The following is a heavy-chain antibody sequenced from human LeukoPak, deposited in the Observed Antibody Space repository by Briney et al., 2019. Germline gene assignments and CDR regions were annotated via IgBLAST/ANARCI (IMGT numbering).Heavy chain of an antibody. J-gene: IGHJ6*02. CDR3: ARARKYDFWSGYYPLTYYYYYGMDV. Sequence: ASVKVSCKASGYTFTSYGINWVRQATGQGLEWMGWMNPNSGNTGYAQKFQGRVTMTRNTSISTAYMELSSLRSEDTAVYYCARARKYDFWSGYYPLTYYYYYGMDVWGQGTTVTVSS. V-gene: IGHV1-8*02. CDR1: GYTFTSYG. D-gene: IGHD3-3*01. CDR2: MNPNSGNT.